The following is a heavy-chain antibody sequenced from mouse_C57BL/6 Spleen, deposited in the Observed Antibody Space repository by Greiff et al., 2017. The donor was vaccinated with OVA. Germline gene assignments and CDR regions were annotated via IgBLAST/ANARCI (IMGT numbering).Heavy chain of an antibody. J-gene: IGHJ3*01. CDR3: ARVDSNGAY. CDR1: GYTFTDYY. Sequence: VQLQQSGPELVKPGASVKISCKASGYTFTDYYMNWVKQSHGKSLEWIGDINPNNGGTSYNQKFKGKATLTVDKSSSTAYMELRSLTSEDSAVYYCARVDSNGAYWGKGTLVTVSA. CDR2: INPNNGGT. D-gene: IGHD2-5*01. V-gene: IGHV1-26*01.